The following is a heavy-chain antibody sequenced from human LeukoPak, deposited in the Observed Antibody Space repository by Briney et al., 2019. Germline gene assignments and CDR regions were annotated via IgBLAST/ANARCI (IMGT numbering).Heavy chain of an antibody. CDR3: ARGPYCGGDCAIDY. Sequence: SGPALVKPTQTLTLTCTFSGFSLSTSGMCASWIRQPPGKALEWLARIDWDDDKYYSTSLKTRLTISKDTSKNQVVLTMTNMDPVDTATYYCARGPYCGGDCAIDYWGQGTLVTVSS. CDR2: IDWDDDK. D-gene: IGHD2-21*02. J-gene: IGHJ4*02. V-gene: IGHV2-70*11. CDR1: GFSLSTSGMC.